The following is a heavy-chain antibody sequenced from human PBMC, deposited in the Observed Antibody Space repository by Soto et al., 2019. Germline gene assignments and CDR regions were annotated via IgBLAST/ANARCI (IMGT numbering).Heavy chain of an antibody. CDR1: GGSVSSGSYY. D-gene: IGHD1-26*01. J-gene: IGHJ4*02. CDR3: ARTRVDPYRGRSSFDY. CDR2: MYKSGST. V-gene: IGHV4-61*01. Sequence: SETLSLTCSVSGGSVSSGSYYWSWIRQPPGKGLEWIGCMYKSGSTNYNPSLQSRATISVDTSKNQISLKLTSVTAADTAIYYCARTRVDPYRGRSSFDYWGQGTLVTVSS.